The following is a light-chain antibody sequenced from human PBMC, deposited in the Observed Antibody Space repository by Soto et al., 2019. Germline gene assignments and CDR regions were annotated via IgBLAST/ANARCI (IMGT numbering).Light chain of an antibody. CDR1: QSVSSN. J-gene: IGKJ1*01. Sequence: EIVMTQSPATLSVSPGERATLSCRASQSVSSNLAWYQQKPGQAPRLLIYGASTRATGIPARFSGSGSGTESTLTISSLQSEDFAVYYCQQYNNGPPWTFGQGTKVDIK. CDR3: QQYNNGPPWT. V-gene: IGKV3-15*01. CDR2: GAS.